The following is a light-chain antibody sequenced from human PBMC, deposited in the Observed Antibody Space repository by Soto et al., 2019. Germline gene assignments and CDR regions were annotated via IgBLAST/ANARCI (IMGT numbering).Light chain of an antibody. J-gene: IGKJ2*01. CDR3: QQYNDWLYT. CDR1: QSVSSS. V-gene: IGKV3-15*01. Sequence: EIVMTQSPATLSVSPGERATLSCTASQSVSSSLAWYQQKPGQAPRLLIYGASTRAIGIPARFSGSGSATEFTLTISSLQSEDFAVYYCQQYNDWLYTFGQGTKVEIK. CDR2: GAS.